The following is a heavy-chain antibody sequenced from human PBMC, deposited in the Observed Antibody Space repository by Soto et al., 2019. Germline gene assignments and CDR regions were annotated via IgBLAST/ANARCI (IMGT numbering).Heavy chain of an antibody. CDR1: GFTFSNYG. CDR3: AKKVRDGTSSPYYFDY. D-gene: IGHD6-6*01. Sequence: PGGSLRLSCAGSGFTFSNYGMSWVREAPGKGLEWVSAISSAVNTYYADSVKGRFTISRDNSKNTLSLQMNSLRAEDTAVYYCAKKVRDGTSSPYYFDYWGQGTMVTVFS. J-gene: IGHJ4*02. CDR2: ISSAVNT. V-gene: IGHV3-23*01.